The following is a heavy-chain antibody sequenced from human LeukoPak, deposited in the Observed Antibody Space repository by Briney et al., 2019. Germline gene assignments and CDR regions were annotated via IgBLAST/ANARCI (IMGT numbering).Heavy chain of an antibody. CDR3: GNLD. CDR1: AFTLSSHT. CDR2: ISYDGSTK. Sequence: GGSLRLSCAASAFTLSSHTVHSVRQTPGKGLEWVAVISYDGSTKYYADSVKGRFTISRDNSKNTVHLQMNSLRAEDTAVYYCGNLDWGQGTLVTVSS. J-gene: IGHJ4*02. V-gene: IGHV3-30-3*01.